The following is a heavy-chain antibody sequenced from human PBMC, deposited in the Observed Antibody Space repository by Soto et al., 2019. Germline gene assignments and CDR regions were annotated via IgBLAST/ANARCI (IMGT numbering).Heavy chain of an antibody. V-gene: IGHV1-8*01. CDR3: ARQSRVGATILSY. D-gene: IGHD1-26*01. J-gene: IGHJ4*02. CDR2: MNPNSGNT. Sequence: SVKVSCKASGYTFTSYDINWVRQATGQGLEWMGWMNPNSGNTGYAQKFQGRVTMTRNTSISTAYMELSSLRSEDTAVYYCARQSRVGATILSYWGQGTLVTVSS. CDR1: GYTFTSYD.